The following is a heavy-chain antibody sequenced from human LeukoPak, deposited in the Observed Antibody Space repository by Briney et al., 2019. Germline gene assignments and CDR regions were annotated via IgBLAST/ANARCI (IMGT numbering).Heavy chain of an antibody. Sequence: PSETLSLTCAVSGYSISSGYYWGWIRQPPGKGLEWIGSIYHSGSTYYNPSLKSRVTISVDTSKNQFSLKLSSVTAADTAVYYCARHASGGDYWGQGTPVTVSS. D-gene: IGHD6-19*01. CDR2: IYHSGST. V-gene: IGHV4-38-2*01. CDR3: ARHASGGDY. J-gene: IGHJ4*02. CDR1: GYSISSGYY.